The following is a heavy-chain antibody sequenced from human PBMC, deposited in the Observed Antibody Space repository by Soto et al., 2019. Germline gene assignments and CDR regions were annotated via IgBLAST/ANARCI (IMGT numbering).Heavy chain of an antibody. CDR2: IYYSGST. Sequence: QVQLQESGPGLVKPSETLSLTCTVSGGSISSYYWSWIRQPPGKGLEWIGYIYYSGSTNYNPSLKSRVTISVDTSKNQFSLKLSSVTAADTAVYYCARFNSGYDLSYYYYYGMDVWGQGTTVTVSS. CDR1: GGSISSYY. D-gene: IGHD5-12*01. CDR3: ARFNSGYDLSYYYYYGMDV. V-gene: IGHV4-59*01. J-gene: IGHJ6*02.